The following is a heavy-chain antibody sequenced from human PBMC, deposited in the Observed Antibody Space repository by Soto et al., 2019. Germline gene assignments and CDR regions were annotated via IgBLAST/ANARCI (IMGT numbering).Heavy chain of an antibody. CDR1: GYSFTSYW. J-gene: IGHJ6*02. D-gene: IGHD5-18*01. CDR3: ARHHGSSYGDYYGMDV. Sequence: PGESLKISCKGSGYSFTSYWIGWVRQMPGKGLEWMGIIYPGDSDTRYSPSFQGQVTISADKPISTAYLQWSSLKASDTAMYYCARHHGSSYGDYYGMDVWGQGTSVTLSS. CDR2: IYPGDSDT. V-gene: IGHV5-51*01.